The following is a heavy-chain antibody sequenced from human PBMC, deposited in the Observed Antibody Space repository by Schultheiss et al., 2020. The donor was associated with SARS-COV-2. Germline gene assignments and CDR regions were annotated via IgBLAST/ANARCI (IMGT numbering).Heavy chain of an antibody. D-gene: IGHD3-10*01. J-gene: IGHJ4*02. V-gene: IGHV4-59*08. Sequence: SETLSLTCTVSGGSISSYYWSWIRQPPGKGLEWIGYIYYSGSTNYNPSLKSRVTMSVDTSKNQFSLKLSSVTAADTAVYYCARGEILSFETLYSLVYWGQGTLVTVSS. CDR3: ARGEILSFETLYSLVY. CDR1: GGSISSYY. CDR2: IYYSGST.